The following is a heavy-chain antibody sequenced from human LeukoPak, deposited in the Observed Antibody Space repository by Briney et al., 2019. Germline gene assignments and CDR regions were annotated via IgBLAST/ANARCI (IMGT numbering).Heavy chain of an antibody. V-gene: IGHV3-7*01. CDR2: IKQDGSEK. D-gene: IGHD3-9*01. CDR1: GFTFTKYW. CDR3: ARRDYDILTGYYGATYYFDY. J-gene: IGHJ4*02. Sequence: GGSLRLSCAASGFTFTKYWVTWVRQAPGKGLEWVANIKQDGSEKYYVDSVKGRFTISRDNAKNTLYLQMNSLRAEDTAVYYCARRDYDILTGYYGATYYFDYWGQGTLVTVSS.